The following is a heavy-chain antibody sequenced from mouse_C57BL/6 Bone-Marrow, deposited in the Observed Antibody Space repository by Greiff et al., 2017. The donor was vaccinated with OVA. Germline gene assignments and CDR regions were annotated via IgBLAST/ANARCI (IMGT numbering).Heavy chain of an antibody. CDR2: IYPGSGST. D-gene: IGHD1-1*01. CDR3: ARGDYYGSSLDY. V-gene: IGHV1-55*01. Sequence: QVQLQQSGAELVKPGASVKMSCKASGYTFTSYWITWVKQRPGQGLEWIGDIYPGSGSTNYNAKFTSKATLTVDTSSSTAYMQLSSLTSEDSAVYDCARGDYYGSSLDYWGQGTTLTVSS. CDR1: GYTFTSYW. J-gene: IGHJ2*01.